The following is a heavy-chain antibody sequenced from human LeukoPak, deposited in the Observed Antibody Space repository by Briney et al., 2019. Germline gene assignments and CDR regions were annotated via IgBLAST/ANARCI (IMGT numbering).Heavy chain of an antibody. CDR1: GYTFTSYD. V-gene: IGHV1-8*01. J-gene: IGHJ4*02. D-gene: IGHD3-3*01. CDR2: MNPNSGNT. Sequence: GASVKVSCKASGYTFTSYDINWVRQATGQGLEWMGWMNPNSGNTGYAQKFQGRVTMTRNTSISTAYMELSSLRSEDTAVYYCARGGRPVRRYDFWSGYPKPFDYWGQGTLVTVSS. CDR3: ARGGRPVRRYDFWSGYPKPFDY.